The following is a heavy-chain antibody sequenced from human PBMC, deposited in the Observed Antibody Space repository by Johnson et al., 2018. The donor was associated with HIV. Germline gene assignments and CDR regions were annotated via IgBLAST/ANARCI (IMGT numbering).Heavy chain of an antibody. CDR1: GFTSSSSA. Sequence: VQLVESGGAVFQPGRSLRLSCAASGFTSSSSAMHWVCQDPGKGLHWVGVIKRKIEGGTTDYAATVIGDVTISRDDSKNTLYLQMNSLKTEDTAVYYCTTDRAAVGSCAFDSWCQGTMVTVSS. J-gene: IGHJ3*02. V-gene: IGHV3-15*02. CDR3: TTDRAAVGSCAFDS. CDR2: IKRKIEGGTT. D-gene: IGHD6-13*01.